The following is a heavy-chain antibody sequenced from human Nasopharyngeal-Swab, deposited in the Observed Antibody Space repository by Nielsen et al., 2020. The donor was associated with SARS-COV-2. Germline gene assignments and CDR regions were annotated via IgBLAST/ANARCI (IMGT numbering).Heavy chain of an antibody. Sequence: RQAPGKRLEWIGEINHSGSTNYNPSLKSRVTISVDTSKNQFSLKLSSVTAADTAVYYCARGVLGYCSSTSCYAGPSYYYYYMDVWGKGTTVTVSS. CDR2: INHSGST. D-gene: IGHD2-2*01. J-gene: IGHJ6*03. V-gene: IGHV4-34*01. CDR3: ARGVLGYCSSTSCYAGPSYYYYYMDV.